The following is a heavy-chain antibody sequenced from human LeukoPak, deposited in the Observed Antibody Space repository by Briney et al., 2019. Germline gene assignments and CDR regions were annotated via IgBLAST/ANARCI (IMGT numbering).Heavy chain of an antibody. CDR3: AKARRSSTSWLDY. Sequence: GGSLRLSCAASGFTFSSYAMSWVRQAPGKGLEWVSAISGSGGSTYYADSVKGRFTISRDNSKNTLFLQMNSLRAEDTAVYYCAKARRSSTSWLDYWGQGTLVTVSS. CDR2: ISGSGGST. D-gene: IGHD2-2*01. V-gene: IGHV3-23*01. CDR1: GFTFSSYA. J-gene: IGHJ4*02.